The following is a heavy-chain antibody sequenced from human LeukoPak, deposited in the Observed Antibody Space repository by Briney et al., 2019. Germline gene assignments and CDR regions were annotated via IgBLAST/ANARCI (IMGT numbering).Heavy chain of an antibody. Sequence: GGSLRLSCAASGFTFSTYSMNWVRQAPGKGLEWVSSISSSGSYIYYADSVKGRFTISRDNAKNSLYLQMNSLRAEDTAVYYCARDYSDSSGYYFDYWGQGTLVTVSS. V-gene: IGHV3-21*01. CDR3: ARDYSDSSGYYFDY. CDR1: GFTFSTYS. D-gene: IGHD3-22*01. J-gene: IGHJ4*02. CDR2: ISSSGSYI.